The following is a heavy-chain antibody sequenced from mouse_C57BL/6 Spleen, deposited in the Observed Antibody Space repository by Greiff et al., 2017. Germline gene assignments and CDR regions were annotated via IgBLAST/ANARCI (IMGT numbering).Heavy chain of an antibody. D-gene: IGHD2-3*01. CDR1: GYTFTDYN. Sequence: EVQLQESGPELVKPGASVKMSCKASGYTFTDYNMHWVKQSHGKSLEWIGYINPNNGGTSYNQKFKGKATLTVNKSSSTAYMELRSLTSEDSAVYYCARAEIYDGPAFDYWGQGTTLTVSS. V-gene: IGHV1-22*01. CDR3: ARAEIYDGPAFDY. CDR2: INPNNGGT. J-gene: IGHJ2*01.